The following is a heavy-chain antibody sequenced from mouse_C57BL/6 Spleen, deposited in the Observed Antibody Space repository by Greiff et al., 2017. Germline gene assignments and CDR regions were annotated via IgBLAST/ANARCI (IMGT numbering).Heavy chain of an antibody. D-gene: IGHD2-1*01. J-gene: IGHJ1*03. CDR1: GYTFTSYG. V-gene: IGHV1-58*01. CDR3: ARSVYYGNNGDWYFDV. Sequence: VQLQQSGAELVRPGSSVKMSCKTSGYTFTSYGINWVKQRPGQGLEWIGYIYIGNGYTEYNEKFKGKATMTADTSSSTAYMQLSSLTSEDSAIYFCARSVYYGNNGDWYFDVWGTGTTVTVSS. CDR2: IYIGNGYT.